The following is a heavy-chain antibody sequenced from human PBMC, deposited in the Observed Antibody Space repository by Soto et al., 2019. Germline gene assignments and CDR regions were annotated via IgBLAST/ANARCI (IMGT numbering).Heavy chain of an antibody. J-gene: IGHJ4*02. D-gene: IGHD6-19*01. CDR3: ARGGSGRYEDVDY. V-gene: IGHV3-21*01. Sequence: EVQLVESGGGLVKPGGSLRLSCAASGFTFSSYSMNWVRQAPGKGLEWVSSISTSSSYIHYADSVKGRFTISRDNAKNSLYLQMNSLRAGDTAVYYCARGGSGRYEDVDYWGQGTLVTVSS. CDR2: ISTSSSYI. CDR1: GFTFSSYS.